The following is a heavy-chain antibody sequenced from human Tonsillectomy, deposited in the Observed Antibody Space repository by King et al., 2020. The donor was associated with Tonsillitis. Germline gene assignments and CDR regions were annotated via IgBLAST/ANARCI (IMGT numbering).Heavy chain of an antibody. D-gene: IGHD3-9*01. CDR3: ARDSGILTGYYGLVDYYYYMDV. CDR2: INAGNGNP. J-gene: IGHJ6*03. Sequence: QLVQSGAEVKKPGASVKVSCKASGYTFTSYAMHWVRQAPGQRLEWMGWINAGNGNPKYSQKVQGRVTITRDTSASPAYMELRSLRSEDTAVYYCARDSGILTGYYGLVDYYYYMDVWGKGTTVTVSS. V-gene: IGHV1-3*01. CDR1: GYTFTSYA.